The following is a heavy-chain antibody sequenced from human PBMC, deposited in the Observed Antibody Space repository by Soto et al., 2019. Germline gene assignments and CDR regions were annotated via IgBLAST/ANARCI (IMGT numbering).Heavy chain of an antibody. J-gene: IGHJ4*02. CDR3: ARETYYYDSSGYYYY. CDR2: IIPIFGTA. V-gene: IGHV1-69*01. D-gene: IGHD3-22*01. CDR1: GGTFSSYA. Sequence: QVQLVQSGAEVKKPGSSVKVSCKASGGTFSSYAISWVRQAPGQGLQWMGGIIPIFGTANYAQKFQGRVTITADESTSTAYMELSSLRSEDTAVYYSARETYYYDSSGYYYYWGQGTLVTVPS.